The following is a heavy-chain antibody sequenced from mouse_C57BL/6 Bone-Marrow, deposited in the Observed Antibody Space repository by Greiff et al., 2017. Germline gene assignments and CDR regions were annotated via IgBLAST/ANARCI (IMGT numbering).Heavy chain of an antibody. J-gene: IGHJ2*01. V-gene: IGHV1-80*01. CDR1: GYAFSSYW. CDR2: LYPGDGDT. Sequence: QVQLQQSGAELVKPGASVKISCKASGYAFSSYWMHWVKQRHGKGLEWIGQLYPGDGDTNYNGKFKGKAPLTTDKSSSTAYMQLSSLTSEDSAVYFCAGGSYYFDYWGQGTTLTVSS. CDR3: AGGSYYFDY.